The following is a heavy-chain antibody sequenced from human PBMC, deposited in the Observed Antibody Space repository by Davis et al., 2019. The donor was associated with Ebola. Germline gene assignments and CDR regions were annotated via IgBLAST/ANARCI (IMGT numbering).Heavy chain of an antibody. Sequence: ASVKVSCKASGYTFTSYYMHWVRQDPGQGLEWMGIINPSGGSTSYAQKFQGRVTMTRDTSKDQFSLKLSSVTAADTAVYYCAREISSWGQGTLVTVSS. D-gene: IGHD6-13*01. V-gene: IGHV1-46*01. CDR1: GYTFTSYY. J-gene: IGHJ4*02. CDR3: AREISS. CDR2: INPSGGST.